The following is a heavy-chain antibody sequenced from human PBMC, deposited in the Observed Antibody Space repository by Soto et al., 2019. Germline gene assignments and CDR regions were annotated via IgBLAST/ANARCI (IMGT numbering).Heavy chain of an antibody. V-gene: IGHV4-34*01. J-gene: IGHJ4*02. CDR1: GGSFSGYY. Sequence: SETLSLTCAVYGGSFSGYYWSWIRQPPGKGLEWIGEINHSGSTNYNPSLKSRVTISVDTSKNQFSLKLSSVTAADTAVYYCARAQGAARPGPPGRYWGQGTLVTVSS. CDR2: INHSGST. CDR3: ARAQGAARPGPPGRY. D-gene: IGHD6-6*01.